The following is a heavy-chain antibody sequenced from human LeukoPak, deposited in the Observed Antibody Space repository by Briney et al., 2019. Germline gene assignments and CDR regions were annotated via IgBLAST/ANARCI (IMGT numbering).Heavy chain of an antibody. J-gene: IGHJ6*02. CDR2: ISYSGST. CDR1: CLSISSYY. CDR3: ARDVITIVRGVTYYYGMDV. V-gene: IGHV4-59*12. Sequence: SETLSLTCTVSCLSISSYYWRWLRQPPGKGLEGIGYISYSGSTNYNPSLKSRVTISVDTSKNQFSLKLSSVTAADTAGYYCARDVITIVRGVTYYYGMDVWGQGTTVTVSS. D-gene: IGHD3-10*01.